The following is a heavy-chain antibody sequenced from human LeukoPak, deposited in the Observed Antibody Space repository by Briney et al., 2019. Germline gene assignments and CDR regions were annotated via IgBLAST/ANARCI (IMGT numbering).Heavy chain of an antibody. D-gene: IGHD3-22*01. J-gene: IGHJ6*03. Sequence: PGGSLRLSCAASGFTFDDSGMSWVRQAPGKGLEWFSGINWNGGSTGYADSVKGRFTISRDNAKNSLYLQMNSLRAEDTALYYCARALGYLHYYYYYMDVWGKGTTVTISS. CDR2: INWNGGST. CDR3: ARALGYLHYYYYYMDV. CDR1: GFTFDDSG. V-gene: IGHV3-20*04.